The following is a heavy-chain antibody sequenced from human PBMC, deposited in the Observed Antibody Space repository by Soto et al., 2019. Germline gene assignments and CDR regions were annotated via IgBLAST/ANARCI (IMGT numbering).Heavy chain of an antibody. Sequence: QVQLHESGPGLVKPSETLSLTCTVSGGSISSYYWSWIRQPPGKGLEWIGYIYYSGSTNYNPSLKSRLTISVDTSKNQFSLKLSSVTAADTAVYYCARHGPGSSGWWDYWGQGTLVTVSS. CDR1: GGSISSYY. J-gene: IGHJ4*02. V-gene: IGHV4-59*08. D-gene: IGHD6-19*01. CDR3: ARHGPGSSGWWDY. CDR2: IYYSGST.